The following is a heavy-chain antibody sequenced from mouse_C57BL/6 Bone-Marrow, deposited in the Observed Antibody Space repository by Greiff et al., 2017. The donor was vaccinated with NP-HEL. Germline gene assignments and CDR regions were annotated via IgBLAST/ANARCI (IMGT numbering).Heavy chain of an antibody. CDR1: GYSITSGYD. D-gene: IGHD2-4*01. CDR3: ARGSEYDYDGYWYFDV. Sequence: EVHLVESGPGMVKPSQSLSLTCTVTGYSITSGYDWHWIRHFPGNKLEWMGYISYSGSTNYNPSLKSRISITHDTSKNHFFLKLNSVTTEDTATYYCARGSEYDYDGYWYFDVWGTGTTVTVSS. CDR2: ISYSGST. V-gene: IGHV3-1*01. J-gene: IGHJ1*03.